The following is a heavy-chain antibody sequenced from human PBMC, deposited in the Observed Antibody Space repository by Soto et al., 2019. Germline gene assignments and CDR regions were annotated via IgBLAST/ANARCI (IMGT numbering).Heavy chain of an antibody. V-gene: IGHV2-5*02. CDR2: IYWDDDK. CDR3: AHRVLRTVFGLVTTTAIYFDF. D-gene: IGHD3-3*01. J-gene: IGHJ4*02. CDR1: GFSLTTSGVG. Sequence: QITLNESGPTVVRPTETLTLTCRFSGFSLTTSGVGVGWVRQSPGKAPEWLALIYWDDDKRYSESLKSRLTITKDTSKNQVVLKVANLDPTDTATYYCAHRVLRTVFGLVTTTAIYFDFWGQGTPVAVSS.